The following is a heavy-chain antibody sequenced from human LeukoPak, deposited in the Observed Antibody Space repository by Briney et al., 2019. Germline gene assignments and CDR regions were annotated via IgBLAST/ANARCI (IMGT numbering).Heavy chain of an antibody. CDR2: IYRDDSDT. CDR1: GYSFTNSW. D-gene: IGHD5-24*01. J-gene: IGHJ4*02. V-gene: IGHV5-51*01. Sequence: HGESLKISCKASGYSFTNSWIGWVRQMPGKGLEWMGIIYRDDSDTRYSPSFQGQVTMSADESISTAYLQWSSPKASDTAMYYCARRKDGHFDYWGQGTLVTVSS. CDR3: ARRKDGHFDY.